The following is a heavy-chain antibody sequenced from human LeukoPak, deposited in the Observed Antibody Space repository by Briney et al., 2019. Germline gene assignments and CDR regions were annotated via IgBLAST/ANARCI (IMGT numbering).Heavy chain of an antibody. CDR1: GFTFSSYG. CDR3: ARSHDQSYYYDSSGYWSGFDY. V-gene: IGHV3-30*19. J-gene: IGHJ4*02. CDR2: ISYDGSNK. D-gene: IGHD3-22*01. Sequence: GRSLRLSCAASGFTFSSYGMHWVRQAPGKGLEWVAVISYDGSNKYYADSVKGRFTISRDNSKNTLYLQMNSLRAEDTAVYYCARSHDQSYYYDSSGYWSGFDYWGQGTLVTVSS.